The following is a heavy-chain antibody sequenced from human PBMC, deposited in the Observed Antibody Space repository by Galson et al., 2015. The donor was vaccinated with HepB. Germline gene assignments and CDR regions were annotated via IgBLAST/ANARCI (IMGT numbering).Heavy chain of an antibody. V-gene: IGHV3-15*01. Sequence: SLRLSCAASGFTFSNAWMSWVRQAPGKGLEWVGRIKSKTDGGTTDYAAPVKGRFTISRDDSKNTLYLQMNSLKTEDTAVYYCTTEKGRASFWSGYYITSWFDPWGQGTLVTVSS. CDR2: IKSKTDGGTT. CDR1: GFTFSNAW. D-gene: IGHD3-3*01. J-gene: IGHJ5*02. CDR3: TTEKGRASFWSGYYITSWFDP.